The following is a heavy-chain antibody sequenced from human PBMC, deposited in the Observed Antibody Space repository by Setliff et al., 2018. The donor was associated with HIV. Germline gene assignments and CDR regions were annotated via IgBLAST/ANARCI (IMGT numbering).Heavy chain of an antibody. Sequence: SETLSLTCAVYGGPSTDHYWNWIRQSPGKGLEWIGYIYPSGRTYYNPSLKNRVTMSIDRSKKQFSLNLSSVTAADTALYFCVREGAGSGSYYLDFWGQGILVTVSS. CDR1: GGPSTDHY. CDR3: VREGAGSGSYYLDF. J-gene: IGHJ4*02. V-gene: IGHV4-34*01. CDR2: IYPSGRT. D-gene: IGHD3-10*01.